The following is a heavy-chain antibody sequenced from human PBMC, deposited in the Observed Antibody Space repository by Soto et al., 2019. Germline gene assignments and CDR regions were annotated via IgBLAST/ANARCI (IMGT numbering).Heavy chain of an antibody. J-gene: IGHJ4*02. CDR2: MSGSSSTT. D-gene: IGHD2-21*01. CDR3: ARIFRRLPVFYFDL. V-gene: IGHV3-23*01. CDR1: GLTFSNYA. Sequence: GGSLRLSCATSGLTFSNYAMSWVRQAPGGGLEWVSSMSGSSSTTYYADSVRGRFTISRDNSKTSLSLRMFSLRAEDTAVYYCARIFRRLPVFYFDLWGQGALVT.